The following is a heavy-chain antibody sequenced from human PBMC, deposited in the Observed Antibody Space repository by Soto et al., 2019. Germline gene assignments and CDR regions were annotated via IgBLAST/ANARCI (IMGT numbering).Heavy chain of an antibody. Sequence: QVQLVQSGAEVKKPGASVKVSCKASGYTFTSYGISWVRQAPGQGLEWMGWISAYNGNTNYAQKLQGRVSMTTDTSRSTAYVELRSLRSDDTAVYYCAIDREVVAEIFDYWGQGTLVTVSS. CDR2: ISAYNGNT. D-gene: IGHD3-22*01. CDR1: GYTFTSYG. V-gene: IGHV1-18*01. J-gene: IGHJ4*02. CDR3: AIDREVVAEIFDY.